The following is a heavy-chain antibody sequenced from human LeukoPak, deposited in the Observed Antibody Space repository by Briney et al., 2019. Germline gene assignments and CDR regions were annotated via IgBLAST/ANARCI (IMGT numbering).Heavy chain of an antibody. CDR2: IYYSGST. J-gene: IGHJ3*02. V-gene: IGHV4-59*08. CDR1: GGSISSYY. CDR3: ARYRYYDSSGYYYRKDAFDI. Sequence: SETLSLTCTVSGGSISSYYWSWIRQPPGKGLEWIGYIYYSGSTNYNPSLKSRVTISVDTSKNQFSLKLSSVTAADTAVYYCARYRYYDSSGYYYRKDAFDIWGQGTMVTVSS. D-gene: IGHD3-22*01.